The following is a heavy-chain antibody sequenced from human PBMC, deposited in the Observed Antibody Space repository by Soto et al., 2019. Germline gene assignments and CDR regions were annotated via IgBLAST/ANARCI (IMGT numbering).Heavy chain of an antibody. CDR1: GFSLSGGGVG. CDR3: AHKMDTVDWFGP. D-gene: IGHD5-18*01. Sequence: QITLKESGPTLVKPTQTLTLTCTFSGFSLSGGGVGVGWIRQPPGKALEWVALIYWNDDKRYSPSLKSRLTITKDTSKNQVVLTMTNMDPVDTVTYYCAHKMDTVDWFGPWGRGTLVTVSS. V-gene: IGHV2-5*01. CDR2: IYWNDDK. J-gene: IGHJ5*02.